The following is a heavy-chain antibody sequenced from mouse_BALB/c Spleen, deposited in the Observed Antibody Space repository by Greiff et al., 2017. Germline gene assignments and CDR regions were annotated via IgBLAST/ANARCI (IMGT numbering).Heavy chain of an antibody. V-gene: IGHV5-4*02. CDR3: ARETYYGNYYYYAMDY. CDR1: GFTFSDYY. D-gene: IGHD2-10*01. J-gene: IGHJ4*01. Sequence: EVQVVESGGGLVKPGGSLKLSCEASGFTFSDYYMYWVRQTPEKRLEWVATISDGGSYTYYPDSVKGRFTISRDNAKNNLYLQMSSLKSEDTAMYYCARETYYGNYYYYAMDYWGQGTSVTVSS. CDR2: ISDGGSYT.